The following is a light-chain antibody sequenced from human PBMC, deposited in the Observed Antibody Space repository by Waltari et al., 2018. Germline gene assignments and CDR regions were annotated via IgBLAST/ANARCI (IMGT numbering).Light chain of an antibody. CDR2: RNN. V-gene: IGLV1-47*01. CDR3: AAWDDSLSGRV. J-gene: IGLJ3*02. CDR1: RSNIGSNY. Sequence: QSVLTQPPSASGTPGQRVTISCSGSRSNIGSNYVYWYQQVPVTAPKLLIYRNNQRPSGVPDRFPGSKSCTSASLAISGLRSEDEVDYYCAAWDDSLSGRVFGGGTKVTVL.